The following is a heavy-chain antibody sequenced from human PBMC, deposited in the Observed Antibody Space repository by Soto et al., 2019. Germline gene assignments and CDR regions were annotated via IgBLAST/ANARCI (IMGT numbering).Heavy chain of an antibody. CDR3: ASGSTTVVTPNWFDP. V-gene: IGHV4-4*02. J-gene: IGHJ5*02. CDR2: IFHSGSA. Sequence: QVHLQESGPGLVKSSGTLSLTCAVSGGSISSDNLWSWVRQPPGQGLEWIGEIFHSGSANFNPSLKSRIIRSVDKSKNQFSLKLSSVNASDTAVYYCASGSTTVVTPNWFDPWGQGTLVTVSS. D-gene: IGHD4-17*01. CDR1: GGSISSDNL.